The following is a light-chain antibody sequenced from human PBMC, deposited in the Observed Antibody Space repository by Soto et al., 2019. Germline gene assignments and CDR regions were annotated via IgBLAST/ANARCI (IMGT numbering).Light chain of an antibody. CDR1: QSVSSGY. Sequence: EIVLTQSPGTLSLSPGERATLSCRASQSVSSGYLAWYQQTPGQAPRLLIYGASTRATGIPDRFSGSGSGTDFTLTITRLEPEDFAVYYCQQYGRPYTFGQGTKLEIK. J-gene: IGKJ2*01. V-gene: IGKV3-20*01. CDR3: QQYGRPYT. CDR2: GAS.